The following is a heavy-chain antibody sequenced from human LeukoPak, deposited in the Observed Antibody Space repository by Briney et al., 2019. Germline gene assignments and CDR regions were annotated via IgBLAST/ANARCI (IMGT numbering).Heavy chain of an antibody. J-gene: IGHJ6*02. V-gene: IGHV3-9*01. CDR2: LTWNGANI. Sequence: GRSLRLSCAASGFTFHDYAMHWVRQAPGKGLEWVSGLTWNGANIAYADSVRGRFTVSRDNAKNSLYLQMNSLRAEDTALYYCARDIGSSWYYYYYGIDVWGHGITVTVSS. D-gene: IGHD6-13*01. CDR3: ARDIGSSWYYYYYGIDV. CDR1: GFTFHDYA.